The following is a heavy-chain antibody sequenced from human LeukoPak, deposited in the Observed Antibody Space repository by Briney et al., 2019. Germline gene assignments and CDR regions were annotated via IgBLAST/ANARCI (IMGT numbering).Heavy chain of an antibody. CDR3: ARDFFAFGGVIALLDY. J-gene: IGHJ4*02. CDR1: GFTFSKHW. V-gene: IGHV3-74*01. Sequence: GGSLRLSCAASGFTFSKHWMHWVRQAPGKGLVWVSRINSDGSSTTYADSVKGRFTISRDNAKNTLYLQMNSLKTEDTAVYYCARDFFAFGGVIALLDYWGQGTLVTVSS. CDR2: INSDGSST. D-gene: IGHD3-16*02.